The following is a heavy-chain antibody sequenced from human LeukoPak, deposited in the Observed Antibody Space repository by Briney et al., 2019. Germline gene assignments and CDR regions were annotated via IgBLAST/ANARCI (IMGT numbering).Heavy chain of an antibody. J-gene: IGHJ4*02. V-gene: IGHV3-48*02. D-gene: IGHD4-17*01. CDR1: GFTFRSYS. CDR3: ARRAYGDDSFDY. CDR2: ITSGSSPI. Sequence: GGSLRLSCAASGFTFRSYSMNWVRQAPGKGLEWVSYITSGSSPIYYADAVKGRFTISRDNAKNSLYLQMNSLRDEDTAVYYCARRAYGDDSFDYWGQGTLVTVSS.